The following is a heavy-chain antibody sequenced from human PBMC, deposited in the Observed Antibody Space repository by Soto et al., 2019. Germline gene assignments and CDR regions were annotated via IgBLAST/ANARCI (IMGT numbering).Heavy chain of an antibody. V-gene: IGHV3-30-3*01. J-gene: IGHJ4*02. CDR1: GFTFSSYA. CDR2: ISYDGSNK. D-gene: IGHD3-22*01. CDR3: ARDPELYYYDSSGYYSHFDY. Sequence: PGGALRLSCAASGFTFSSYAMHWVRQAPGKGLEWVAVISYDGSNKYYADSVKGRFTISRDNSKNTLYLQMNSLRAEDTAVYYCARDPELYYYDSSGYYSHFDYWGQGTLVTVSS.